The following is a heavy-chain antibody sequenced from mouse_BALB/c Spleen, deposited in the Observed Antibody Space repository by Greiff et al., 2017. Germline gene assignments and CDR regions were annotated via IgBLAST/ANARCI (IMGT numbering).Heavy chain of an antibody. V-gene: IGHV2-5-1*01. CDR1: GFSLTSYG. CDR2: IWRGGST. J-gene: IGHJ3*01. CDR3: AGYYGRDASWFAY. Sequence: QVQLQQSGPSLVQPSQSLSITCTVSGFSLTSYGVHWVRQSPGKGLEWLGVIWRGGSTDYNAAFMSRLSITKDNSKSQVFFKMNSLQADDTAIYYCAGYYGRDASWFAYWGQGTLVTVSA. D-gene: IGHD1-1*01.